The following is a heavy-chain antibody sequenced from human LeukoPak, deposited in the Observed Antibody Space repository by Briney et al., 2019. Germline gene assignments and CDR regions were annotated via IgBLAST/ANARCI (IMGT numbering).Heavy chain of an antibody. J-gene: IGHJ3*02. V-gene: IGHV3-7*01. CDR3: ATISAQTFDI. CDR2: IKPDGSDK. Sequence: GGSLRLSRVVSGFSFRSQWVNWVRQPPGKGLEWAANIKPDGSDKYYVDSARGRFTVSRDNAKNSAFLQMNSLRAEDTAIYYCATISAQTFDIWGQGTLVSVSS. CDR1: GFSFRSQW. D-gene: IGHD5-24*01.